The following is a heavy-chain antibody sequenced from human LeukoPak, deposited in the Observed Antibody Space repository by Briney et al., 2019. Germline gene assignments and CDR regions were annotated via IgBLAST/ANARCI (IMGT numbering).Heavy chain of an antibody. CDR1: GGSISSYY. CDR2: IYTSGST. J-gene: IGHJ6*03. CDR3: ARLEGYYYMDV. V-gene: IGHV4-4*09. Sequence: SETLSLTCTVSGGSISSYYWSWIRQPPGKGLEWFGYIYTSGSTNYNPSLKSRVTISVDTSKNQFSLKLSSVTAADTAVYYCARLEGYYYMDVWGKGTTVTVSS.